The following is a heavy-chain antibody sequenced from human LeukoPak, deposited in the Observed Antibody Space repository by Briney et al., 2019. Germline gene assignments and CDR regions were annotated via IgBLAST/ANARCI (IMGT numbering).Heavy chain of an antibody. CDR2: IYSSGST. Sequence: PSETLSLTCSVSGGSISNYFWTWLRQPPGKGLEWIGYIYSSGSTYYNPSLKSRVTISVDTSKTRFSLKLSTVTAADTAVYYCARRPTGDPKFDYWGQGTLVTVSS. CDR1: GGSISNYF. J-gene: IGHJ4*02. V-gene: IGHV4-59*08. D-gene: IGHD7-27*01. CDR3: ARRPTGDPKFDY.